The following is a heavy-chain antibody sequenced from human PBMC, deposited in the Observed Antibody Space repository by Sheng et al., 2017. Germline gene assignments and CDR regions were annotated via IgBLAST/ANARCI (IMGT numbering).Heavy chain of an antibody. D-gene: IGHD4-4*01. V-gene: IGHV4-38-2*02. Sequence: QVQLQESGPGLVKPSETLSLTCTVSGSSISSGYYWGWIRQPPGKGLEWIGSIYHSGSTYYNPSLRSRVTISVDTSKNQFSLKLSSVTAADTAVYYCATRHDYREVTYYYYMDVVGPRGPTGHRLL. J-gene: IGHJ6*03. CDR1: GSSISSGYY. CDR2: IYHSGST. CDR3: ATRHDYREVTYYYYMDV.